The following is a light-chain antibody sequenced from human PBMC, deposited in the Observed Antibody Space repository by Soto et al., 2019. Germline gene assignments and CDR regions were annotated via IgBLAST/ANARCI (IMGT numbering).Light chain of an antibody. CDR3: QAWGTGGV. V-gene: IGLV4-69*01. CDR1: SGHSDYA. CDR2: VTSDGSH. J-gene: IGLJ3*02. Sequence: QLVLTQSPSASASPGASVKLTCTLSSGHSDYAIAWHQQQPEKGPRYLMKVTSDGSHTKGDGIPDRFSGSSSGADRYLTISSRRSDDEADYYCQAWGTGGVFGGGTQLTVL.